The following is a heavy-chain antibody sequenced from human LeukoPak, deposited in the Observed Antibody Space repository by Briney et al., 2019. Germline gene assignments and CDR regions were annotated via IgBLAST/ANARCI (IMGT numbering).Heavy chain of an antibody. J-gene: IGHJ4*02. CDR3: ARDCSSTSCYTTFDY. CDR1: GGSISSYY. V-gene: IGHV4-59*01. CDR2: IYYSGST. D-gene: IGHD2-2*02. Sequence: PSETLSLTCTVSGGSISSYYWSWIRQPPGKGLEWIGYIYYSGSTNYNPSLKSRVTISVDTSKNQFSLKLSSVTAADTAVYYCARDCSSTSCYTTFDYWGQGTLVTVSS.